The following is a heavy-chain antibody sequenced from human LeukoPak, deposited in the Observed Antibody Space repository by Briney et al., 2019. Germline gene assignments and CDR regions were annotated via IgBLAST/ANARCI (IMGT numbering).Heavy chain of an antibody. J-gene: IGHJ6*02. V-gene: IGHV1-69*13. CDR2: IIPIFGTA. CDR3: ASSVYDSSGSTYYYYGMDV. CDR1: GGTFSSYA. D-gene: IGHD3-22*01. Sequence: GASVKVSCKASGGTFSSYAISWVRQAPGQGLEWMGGIIPIFGTANYAQKFQGRVTITADESTSTAYMELSSLRSEDTAVYYCASSVYDSSGSTYYYYGMDVWGQGTTVTASS.